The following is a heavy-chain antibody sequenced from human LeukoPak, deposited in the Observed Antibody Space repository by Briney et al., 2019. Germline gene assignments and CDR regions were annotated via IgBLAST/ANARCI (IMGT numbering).Heavy chain of an antibody. J-gene: IGHJ4*02. D-gene: IGHD5-12*01. Sequence: GGCLRLSCAASGFTFSSYSMNWVRQAPGKGLEWVSSISSSSSYIYYADSVKGRFTISRDNAKNSLYLQMNSLRAEDTAVYYCARDRTYSGYELDWGQGTLVTVSS. CDR1: GFTFSSYS. CDR2: ISSSSSYI. CDR3: ARDRTYSGYELD. V-gene: IGHV3-21*01.